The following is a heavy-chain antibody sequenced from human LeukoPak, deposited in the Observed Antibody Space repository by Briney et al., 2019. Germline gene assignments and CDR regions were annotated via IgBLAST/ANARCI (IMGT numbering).Heavy chain of an antibody. V-gene: IGHV4-34*01. J-gene: IGHJ1*01. CDR2: INHSGST. D-gene: IGHD3-22*01. CDR1: GGSFSGYY. Sequence: PSETLSLTCAVYGGSFSGYYWSWIRQPPGKGLEWIGEINHSGSTNYNPSLKSRVTISVDTSKNQFSLNLSSVTAADTAVYYCCRGYYGEYFQHWGQGTLVTVSS. CDR3: CRGYYGEYFQH.